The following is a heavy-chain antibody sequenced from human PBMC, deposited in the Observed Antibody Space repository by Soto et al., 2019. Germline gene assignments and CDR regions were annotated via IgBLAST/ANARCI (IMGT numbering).Heavy chain of an antibody. CDR2: INHSGST. Sequence: PSETLSLTCAVYGGSFSGYYWSWIRQPPGKGLEWIGEINHSGSTNYNPSLKSRVTISVDTSKNQFSLKLSSVTAADTAVYYCARGRSRGTGTTGYWGQGTLVTVSS. D-gene: IGHD1-7*01. J-gene: IGHJ4*02. CDR3: ARGRSRGTGTTGY. V-gene: IGHV4-34*01. CDR1: GGSFSGYY.